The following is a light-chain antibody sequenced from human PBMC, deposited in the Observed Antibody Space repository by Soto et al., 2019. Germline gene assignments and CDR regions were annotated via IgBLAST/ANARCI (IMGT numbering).Light chain of an antibody. CDR2: AAS. CDR3: QQYGSSPWT. V-gene: IGKV1-39*01. Sequence: DIQMTQSPSSLSASVGYRVTITCRASQSISSYLNWYQQKPGKAPKLLIYAASSLQSGVPSRFSGSGSGTDFTLTISSLQPEDFAVYYCQQYGSSPWTFGQGTKVDIK. CDR1: QSISSY. J-gene: IGKJ1*01.